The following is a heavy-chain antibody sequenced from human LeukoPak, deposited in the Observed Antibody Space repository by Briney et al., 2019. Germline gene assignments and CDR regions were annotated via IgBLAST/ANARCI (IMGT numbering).Heavy chain of an antibody. V-gene: IGHV3-11*03. CDR3: ARQRIGYYFDY. CDR2: ISSSSSYT. Sequence: GGSLRLSCAASGFTFSDYYMSWIRQAPGKGLEWVSYISSSSSYTNYADSVKGRFTISRDNAKNSLYLQMDSLRAEDTAVYYCARQRIGYYFDYWGQGTLVTVSS. CDR1: GFTFSDYY. J-gene: IGHJ4*02. D-gene: IGHD3-10*01.